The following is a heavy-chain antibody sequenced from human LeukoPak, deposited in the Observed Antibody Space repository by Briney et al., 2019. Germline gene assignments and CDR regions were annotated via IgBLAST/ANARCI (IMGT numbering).Heavy chain of an antibody. J-gene: IGHJ4*02. D-gene: IGHD6-19*01. Sequence: GGSLRLSCAASGFTFSSYVMNCVPQAPGKGVEWVSAISASGGRTYYADSVQGRFTISRDNSKNTLYLQMTSLRAEDPALYSCARDGSSGWYEYFDYWGQGTLVTVSS. CDR2: ISASGGRT. CDR3: ARDGSSGWYEYFDY. V-gene: IGHV3-23*01. CDR1: GFTFSSYV.